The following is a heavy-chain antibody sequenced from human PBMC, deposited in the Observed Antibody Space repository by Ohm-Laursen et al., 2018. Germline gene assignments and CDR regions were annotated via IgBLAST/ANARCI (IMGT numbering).Heavy chain of an antibody. V-gene: IGHV4-39*07. Sequence: SDTLSLTCTVSGGSISSSSYYWGWIRQPPGKGLEWIGSIYYSGSTYYNPSLKSRVTISVDTSKNQFSLKLSSVTAADTAVYYCARAAPEYSSSWYWNYYYYGMDVWGQGTTVTVSS. CDR2: IYYSGST. D-gene: IGHD6-13*01. J-gene: IGHJ6*02. CDR1: GGSISSSSYY. CDR3: ARAAPEYSSSWYWNYYYYGMDV.